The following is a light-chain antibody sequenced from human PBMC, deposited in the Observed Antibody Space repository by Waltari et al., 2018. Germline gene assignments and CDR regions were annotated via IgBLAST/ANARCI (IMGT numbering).Light chain of an antibody. CDR2: DAS. CDR1: ETIGSS. Sequence: VLTQSPATLSLSPGERATLSCRASETIGSSLAWYQQRPGQAPRLLIYDASNRATGGPARFSGSGSGTDFTLTISSLESEDFAVYYCQQRFNWIFTFGPGTKVDI. CDR3: QQRFNWIFT. J-gene: IGKJ3*01. V-gene: IGKV3-11*01.